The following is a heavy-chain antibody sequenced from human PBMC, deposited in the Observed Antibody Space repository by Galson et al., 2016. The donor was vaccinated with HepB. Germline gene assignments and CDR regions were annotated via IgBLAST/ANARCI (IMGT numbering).Heavy chain of an antibody. V-gene: IGHV5-51*01. Sequence: QSGAEVKKPGESLKISCKGSGYTFTSHWIGWVRQMPGKGLEVMGFIYPGDFDTRYSPSFQGQVTISADNSTTNVYLQWSSLKASDTAIYYCARLDHRGYKYAYLDYWGQGTLVTVSS. CDR3: ARLDHRGYKYAYLDY. J-gene: IGHJ4*02. D-gene: IGHD5-18*01. CDR1: GYTFTSHW. CDR2: IYPGDFDT.